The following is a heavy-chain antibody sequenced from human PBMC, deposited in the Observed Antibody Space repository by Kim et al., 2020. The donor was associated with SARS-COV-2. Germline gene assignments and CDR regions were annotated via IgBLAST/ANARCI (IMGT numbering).Heavy chain of an antibody. J-gene: IGHJ4*02. V-gene: IGHV1-46*01. Sequence: SYAQKFQGRVTMTRDTSTSTVYMELSSLRSEDTAVYYCARGDGSGCNFDYWGQGTLVTVSS. CDR3: ARGDGSGCNFDY. D-gene: IGHD3-22*01.